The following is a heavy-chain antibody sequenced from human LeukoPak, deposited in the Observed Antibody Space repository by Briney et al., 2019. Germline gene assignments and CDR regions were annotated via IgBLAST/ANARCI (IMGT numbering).Heavy chain of an antibody. CDR2: IYYSGST. CDR3: ARAGYDSSGYPHAFDI. CDR1: GGSISSYY. D-gene: IGHD3-22*01. J-gene: IGHJ3*02. Sequence: SETLSLTCTVSGGSISSYYWSWIRQPPGKGLEWIGYIYYSGSTNYNPSLKRRVTIPVDTSKNQFSLKLSSVTAADTAVYYCARAGYDSSGYPHAFDIWGQGTMVTVSS. V-gene: IGHV4-59*01.